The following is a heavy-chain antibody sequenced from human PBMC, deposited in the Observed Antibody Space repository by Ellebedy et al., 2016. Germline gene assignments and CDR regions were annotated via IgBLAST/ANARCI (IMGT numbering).Heavy chain of an antibody. D-gene: IGHD6-19*01. V-gene: IGHV3-7*04. CDR3: ARGDSSGWYKGYNWFDP. J-gene: IGHJ5*02. CDR2: IKPDGSQK. CDR1: GFTFSTYW. Sequence: GESLKISXAASGFTFSTYWMSWVRQAPGKGLEWVANIKPDGSQKYYVDSVKGRFTISRDNSKNTLYLQMNSLRAEDTAVYYCARGDSSGWYKGYNWFDPWGQGTLVTVSS.